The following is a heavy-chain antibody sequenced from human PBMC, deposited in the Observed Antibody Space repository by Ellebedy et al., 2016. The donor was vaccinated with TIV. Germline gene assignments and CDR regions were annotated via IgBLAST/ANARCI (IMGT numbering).Heavy chain of an antibody. V-gene: IGHV3-23*01. CDR3: SKERTVGSYSTDACDI. D-gene: IGHD1-26*01. CDR2: ISSSST. J-gene: IGHJ3*02. CDR1: GFTFNKYA. Sequence: PGGSLRLSCAASGFTFNKYAMTLVRQAPGKGLEWISSISSSSTYYGDSVKGRFTISRDNSKNTVYLQMNRLTAEDTAVYYCSKERTVGSYSTDACDIWGQGTVVTVS.